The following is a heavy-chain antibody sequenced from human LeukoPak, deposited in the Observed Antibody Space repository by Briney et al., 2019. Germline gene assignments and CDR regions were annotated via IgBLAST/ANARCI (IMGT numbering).Heavy chain of an antibody. J-gene: IGHJ4*02. CDR1: GFTFSSYG. CDR2: IWYDGSNK. D-gene: IGHD6-6*01. Sequence: GRSLRLSCAASGFTFSSYGMHWVRQAPGKGLEWVAVIWYDGSNKYYADSVKGRFTISRDNSKNTLYLQMNSLRAEDTAVYYCARETARHDYFDYWGQGTLVTVSS. CDR3: ARETARHDYFDY. V-gene: IGHV3-33*01.